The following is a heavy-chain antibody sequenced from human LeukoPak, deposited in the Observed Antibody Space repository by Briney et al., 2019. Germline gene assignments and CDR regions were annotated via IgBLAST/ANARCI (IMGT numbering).Heavy chain of an antibody. V-gene: IGHV4-30-2*01. CDR2: IYHSGST. Sequence: KSSETLSLTRAVSGGSISSGGYSWSWIRQPPGKGLEWIGYIYHSGSTYYNPSLKSRVTISVDRSKNQFSLKLSSVTAADTAVYYCARAPSFYFDYWGQGTLVTVSS. CDR1: GGSISSGGYS. J-gene: IGHJ4*02. D-gene: IGHD1-7*01. CDR3: ARAPSFYFDY.